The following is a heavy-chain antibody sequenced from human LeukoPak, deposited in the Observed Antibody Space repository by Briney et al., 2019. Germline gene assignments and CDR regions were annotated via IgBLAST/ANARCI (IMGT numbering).Heavy chain of an antibody. CDR2: ISGSGGST. CDR3: AKGTDYGDYPDY. D-gene: IGHD4-17*01. V-gene: IGHV3-23*01. Sequence: GASLRLSCAASGFTFSSYAMSWVRQAPGKGLEWVSAISGSGGSTYNADSVKGRFTISRDNSKNTLYLQMNSLRAEDAAVYYCAKGTDYGDYPDYWGQGTLVTVSS. J-gene: IGHJ4*02. CDR1: GFTFSSYA.